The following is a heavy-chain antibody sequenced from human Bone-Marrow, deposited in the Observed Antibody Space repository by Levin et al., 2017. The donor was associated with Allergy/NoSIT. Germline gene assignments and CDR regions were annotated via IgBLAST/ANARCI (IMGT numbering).Heavy chain of an antibody. Sequence: TGGSLRLSCAASGFTFNNYAMAWVRQAPGRGLEWVSTISANRAATYYAASVKGRSTISRDRSRNTLFLQVNSLRVDDTAVYYCARVTGTTKRWLLLSSWYFDVWGRGFLVTVSS. D-gene: IGHD5-24*01. CDR1: GFTFNNYA. CDR2: ISANRAAT. V-gene: IGHV3-23*01. J-gene: IGHJ2*01. CDR3: ARVTGTTKRWLLLSSWYFDV.